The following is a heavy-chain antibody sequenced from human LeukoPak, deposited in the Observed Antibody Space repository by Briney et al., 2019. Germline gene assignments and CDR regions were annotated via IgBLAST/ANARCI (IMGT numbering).Heavy chain of an antibody. V-gene: IGHV3-23*01. CDR3: AKIVVVPAAIGENYHYMDV. D-gene: IGHD2-2*02. CDR2: ISGSGGST. CDR1: GFTFSSYA. J-gene: IGHJ6*03. Sequence: GGSLRLSCAASGFTFSSYAMSWVRQAPGKGLEWVSAISGSGGSTYYADSVKGRFTISRDNSKNTLYLQMNSLRAEDTAVYYCAKIVVVPAAIGENYHYMDVWGKGTTVTVSS.